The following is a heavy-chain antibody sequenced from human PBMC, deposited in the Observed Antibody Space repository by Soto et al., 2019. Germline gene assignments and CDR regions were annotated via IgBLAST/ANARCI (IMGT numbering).Heavy chain of an antibody. V-gene: IGHV3-23*01. CDR3: AKDSYGSGTRRDYYGMDV. D-gene: IGHD3-10*01. J-gene: IGHJ6*02. CDR1: GFTFSSYA. CDR2: ISGSGGST. Sequence: GGSLRLSCAASGFTFSSYAMSWVRQAPGKGLEWVSAISGSGGSTYYADSVKGRFTISRDNSKNTLYLQMNSLRAEDTAVYYCAKDSYGSGTRRDYYGMDVWGQGTTVTVSS.